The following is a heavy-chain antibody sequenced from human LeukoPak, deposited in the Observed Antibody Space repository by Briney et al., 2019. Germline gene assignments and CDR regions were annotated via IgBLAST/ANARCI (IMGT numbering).Heavy chain of an antibody. CDR1: GFPFSHYW. J-gene: IGHJ4*02. V-gene: IGHV3-7*01. CDR3: ARDAHSSSWYQDY. D-gene: IGHD6-13*01. CDR2: IKQDGSET. Sequence: GGSLRLSCVASGFPFSHYWMTWVRQAPGKGLEWVANIKQDGSETHYVDSVKGRFTISRDNAKNSLYLQMNSLRAEGAGLYYCARDAHSSSWYQDYWGQATLVTVSS.